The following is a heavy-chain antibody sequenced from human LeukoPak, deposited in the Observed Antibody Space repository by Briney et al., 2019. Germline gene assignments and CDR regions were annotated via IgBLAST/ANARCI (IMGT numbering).Heavy chain of an antibody. CDR1: GFTFSSYS. Sequence: GGSLRLSCAASGFTFSSYSMNWVRQAPGKGLEWVSSISSSSSYIYYADSVKGRFTISRDNAENSLYLQMNSLRAEDTAVYYCARDLPDYDILTGFGGGDYWGQGTLVTVSS. V-gene: IGHV3-21*01. J-gene: IGHJ4*02. CDR2: ISSSSSYI. D-gene: IGHD3-9*01. CDR3: ARDLPDYDILTGFGGGDY.